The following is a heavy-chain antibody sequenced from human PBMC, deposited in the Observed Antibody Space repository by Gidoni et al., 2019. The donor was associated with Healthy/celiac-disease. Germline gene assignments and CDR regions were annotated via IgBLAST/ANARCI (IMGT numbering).Heavy chain of an antibody. CDR3: ASAPPIAAAGTGDYFDC. CDR1: GGTFSSYT. J-gene: IGHJ4*02. Sequence: VQLVQSGAEVKKPGSSVEVSGKASGGTFSSYTLNWVRQAPGQGLGGVGRIIPTLDIATYAQNFQGRLPITPANSPTTAYMELSSLRSEDPAVYYCASAPPIAAAGTGDYFDCWGQGTLVTVSS. CDR2: IIPTLDIA. D-gene: IGHD6-13*01. V-gene: IGHV1-69*02.